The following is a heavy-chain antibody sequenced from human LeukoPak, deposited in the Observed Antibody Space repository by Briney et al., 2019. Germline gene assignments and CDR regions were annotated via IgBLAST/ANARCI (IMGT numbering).Heavy chain of an antibody. D-gene: IGHD5-18*01. V-gene: IGHV4-59*08. CDR3: ARTTEGGYTYGYFYYYYMDV. Sequence: SETLSLTCTASGGSISSYYWSWIRQPPGKGLEWIGSIYHSGSTYYNPSLKSRVTISVDTSKNQFSLKLSSVTGADTAVYYCARTTEGGYTYGYFYYYYMDVWGKGTTVTISS. CDR2: IYHSGST. CDR1: GGSISSYY. J-gene: IGHJ6*03.